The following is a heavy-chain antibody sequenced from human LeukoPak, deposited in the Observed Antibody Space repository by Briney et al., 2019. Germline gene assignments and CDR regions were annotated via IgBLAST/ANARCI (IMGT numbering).Heavy chain of an antibody. J-gene: IGHJ4*02. CDR1: GFTFSSYS. CDR3: ARDGSGWSFDY. Sequence: GGSLRLSCAASGFTFSSYSMNWVRQAPGKGLEWVSYISSSSSTIYYADSVKGRFTISRDNAKNSLYLQMNSLRADDTDVYYCARDGSGWSFDYWGQGTLVTVSS. V-gene: IGHV3-48*01. CDR2: ISSSSSTI. D-gene: IGHD6-19*01.